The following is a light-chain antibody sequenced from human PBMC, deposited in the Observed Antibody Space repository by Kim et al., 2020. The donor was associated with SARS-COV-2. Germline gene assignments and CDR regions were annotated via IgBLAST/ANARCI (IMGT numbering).Light chain of an antibody. CDR2: DTN. CDR1: TGAVTTGHY. J-gene: IGLJ3*02. V-gene: IGLV7-46*01. CDR3: LLSYSVPRV. Sequence: PGGTVTLPCGSSTGAVTTGHYPFWFQQKPGQAPRTLIYDTNNRHSWTPARFSASLLGGKAALTLSGAQPEDEADYYCLLSYSVPRVFGGGTKVTVL.